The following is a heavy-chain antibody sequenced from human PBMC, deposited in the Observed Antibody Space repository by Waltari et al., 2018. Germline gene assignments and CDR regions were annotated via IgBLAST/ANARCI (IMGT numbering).Heavy chain of an antibody. CDR3: AKGGRYFDWGDAFDI. J-gene: IGHJ3*02. Sequence: EVQLVESGGVVVQPGGSLRLSCAASGFPFDDYTMHWVRQAPGKGLEWVSLISWDGGSTYYADSVKGRFTISRDNSKNSLYLQMNSLRTEDTALYYCAKGGRYFDWGDAFDIWGQGTMVTVSS. D-gene: IGHD3-9*01. CDR2: ISWDGGST. V-gene: IGHV3-43*01. CDR1: GFPFDDYT.